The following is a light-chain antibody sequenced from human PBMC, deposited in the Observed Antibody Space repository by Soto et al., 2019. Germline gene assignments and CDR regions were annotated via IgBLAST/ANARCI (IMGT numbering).Light chain of an antibody. J-gene: IGKJ3*01. CDR2: KAS. CDR1: QSISSW. CDR3: QQYSSFWVT. Sequence: DIQMTQSPSTLSASVGDRVTITCRASQSISSWLAWYQQKPGKAPKLLISKASILESGVPSRFSGSGSGTEFTLTISSLQPDDFATYYCQQYSSFWVTFGPGTKVDIK. V-gene: IGKV1-5*03.